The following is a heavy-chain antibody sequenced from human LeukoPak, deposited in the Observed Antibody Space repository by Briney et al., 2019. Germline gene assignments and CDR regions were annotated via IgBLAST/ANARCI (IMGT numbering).Heavy chain of an antibody. J-gene: IGHJ4*02. CDR3: ARDSVWFGDTPFGYFDY. CDR1: GFTFSSYA. D-gene: IGHD3-10*01. Sequence: GGSLRLSCAASGFTFSSYAMHWVRQAPGKGLEWVAVISYDGSNKYYADSVKGRFTNSRDNSKNTLYLQMNSLRAEDTAVYYCARDSVWFGDTPFGYFDYWGQGTLVTVSS. V-gene: IGHV3-30-3*01. CDR2: ISYDGSNK.